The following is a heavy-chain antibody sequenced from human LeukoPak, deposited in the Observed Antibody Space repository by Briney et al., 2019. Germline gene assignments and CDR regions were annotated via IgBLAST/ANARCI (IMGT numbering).Heavy chain of an antibody. CDR1: GFTFSNHW. D-gene: IGHD2-15*01. Sequence: GGSLTLSCAASGFTFSNHWVRGLRQAPGEGVEGVAIIKQDGNDNYYVDSVEGPFTISRDNAKNSLYLQMNSLRDEDTAVYFCARWGGGSCYDYWGQGTLVAVSS. J-gene: IGHJ4*02. CDR2: IKQDGNDN. CDR3: ARWGGGSCYDY. V-gene: IGHV3-7*01.